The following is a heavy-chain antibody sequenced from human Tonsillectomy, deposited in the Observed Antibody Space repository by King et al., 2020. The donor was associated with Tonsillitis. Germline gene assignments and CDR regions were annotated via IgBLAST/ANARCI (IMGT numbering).Heavy chain of an antibody. CDR1: GFSLSTSGVG. CDR3: AHSRAEVVMTGEDDVFVV. V-gene: IGHV2-5*01. Sequence: ITLKESGPTLVKPTQTLTLTCSFSGFSLSTSGVGVGWIRQHPGKALEWLALLYWNDDKFYSPSLKTRVTITKETSKNQVVITMTNMDPVDTATYYCAHSRAEVVMTGEDDVFVVWGQGTMVTVSS. D-gene: IGHD2-21*02. CDR2: LYWNDDK. J-gene: IGHJ3*01.